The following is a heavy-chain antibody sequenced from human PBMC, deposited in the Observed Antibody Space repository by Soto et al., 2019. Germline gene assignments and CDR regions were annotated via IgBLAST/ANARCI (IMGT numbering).Heavy chain of an antibody. CDR2: SRNRARGSST. J-gene: IGHJ3*02. CDR3: TRDGPSDRGQSAFDI. Sequence: EVQLVESGGGLVQPGGSLRLSCAASGFILSDHHMDWVRQAPGKGLEWIGRSRNRARGSSTEYAASVKGRFTISRDDSKNSLTLQMNSLESDDTAVYYCTRDGPSDRGQSAFDIWGPGTMVTVSS. V-gene: IGHV3-72*01. D-gene: IGHD3-22*01. CDR1: GFILSDHH.